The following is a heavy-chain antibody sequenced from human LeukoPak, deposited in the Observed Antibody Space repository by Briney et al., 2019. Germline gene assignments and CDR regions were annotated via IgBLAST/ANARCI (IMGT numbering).Heavy chain of an antibody. V-gene: IGHV3-23*01. J-gene: IGHJ4*02. D-gene: IGHD3-22*01. CDR1: GFTFSSYA. CDR2: ISGSGGST. CDR3: ARSLPYYDSSGYYWDY. Sequence: PGGSLRLSCAASGFTFSSYAMSWVRQAPGKGLEWVSTISGSGGSTYCADSVKGRFTISRDNSKNTLYLQMNSLRAEDTAVYYCARSLPYYDSSGYYWDYWGQGTLVTVSS.